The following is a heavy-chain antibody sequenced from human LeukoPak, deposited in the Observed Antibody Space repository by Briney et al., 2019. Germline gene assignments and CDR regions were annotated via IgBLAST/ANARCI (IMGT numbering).Heavy chain of an antibody. V-gene: IGHV3-23*01. CDR2: ISGSGGST. Sequence: GGSLTLSRPASVFTFSGYAMSWVRQAPGKGREWVSAISGSGGSTYYADSVKGRFTISRDNSKNTLYLQMNSLRAEDTAVYCCAPPLASRGYWRQGSLVTVSS. D-gene: IGHD6-13*01. J-gene: IGHJ4*02. CDR1: VFTFSGYA. CDR3: APPLASRGY.